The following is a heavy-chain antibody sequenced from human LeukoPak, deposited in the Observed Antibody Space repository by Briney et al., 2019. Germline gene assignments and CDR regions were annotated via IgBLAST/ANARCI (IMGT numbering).Heavy chain of an antibody. D-gene: IGHD3-10*01. J-gene: IGHJ3*02. V-gene: IGHV6-1*01. CDR3: ARVGTSMVRGVSAFDI. CDR1: GGSVSSNSAA. CDR2: TYYRSKWYN. Sequence: SQTLSLTCAISGGSVSSNSAAWNWIRQSPSRGLEWLGRTYYRSKWYNDYAVSVKSRITINPDTSKNQFSLQLNSVTPEDTAVYYCARVGTSMVRGVSAFDIWGQGTMVTVSS.